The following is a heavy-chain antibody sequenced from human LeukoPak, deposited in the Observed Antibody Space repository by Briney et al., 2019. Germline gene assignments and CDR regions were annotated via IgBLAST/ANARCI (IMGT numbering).Heavy chain of an antibody. CDR3: ARTVVVTHEDYFDY. CDR2: IYHSGST. Sequence: SETLSLTCAVSGGSISSSNWWSWVRQPPEKGLEWIGEIYHSGSTNYNPSLKSRVTISVDKSKNQFSLKLNSVTAADTAVYYCARTVVVTHEDYFDYWGQGTLVTVSS. J-gene: IGHJ4*02. CDR1: GGSISSSNW. D-gene: IGHD2-2*01. V-gene: IGHV4-4*02.